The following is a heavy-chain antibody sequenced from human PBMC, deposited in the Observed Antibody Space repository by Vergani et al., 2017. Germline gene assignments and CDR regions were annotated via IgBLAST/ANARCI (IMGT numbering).Heavy chain of an antibody. CDR1: GGSFSGYY. J-gene: IGHJ4*02. CDR3: ARVGYNPHDY. V-gene: IGHV4-34*01. CDR2: INHSGST. D-gene: IGHD1-14*01. Sequence: QVQLQQWGAGLLKPSETLSLTCAVYGGSFSGYYWSWIRQPPGKGLEWIGEINHSGSTNYNPSLKSRVTISVDTSKNQFSLKLSSVTAAYTAVYYCARVGYNPHDYWGQGTLVTVSS.